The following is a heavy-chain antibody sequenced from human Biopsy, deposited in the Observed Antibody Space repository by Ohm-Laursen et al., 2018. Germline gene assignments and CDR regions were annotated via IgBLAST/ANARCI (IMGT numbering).Heavy chain of an antibody. J-gene: IGHJ5*01. V-gene: IGHV3-7*01. D-gene: IGHD2-2*01. Sequence: GSLRLSCTAPGFTFSSSWMTWVRQAPGKGLEWVANIKQDGSEEYYVDSVKGRFTISRDNANNSLYLQVNSLRAEDTAVYFCARESSTSGRVRVDSWGQGTLVTVSS. CDR1: GFTFSSSW. CDR3: ARESSTSGRVRVDS. CDR2: IKQDGSEE.